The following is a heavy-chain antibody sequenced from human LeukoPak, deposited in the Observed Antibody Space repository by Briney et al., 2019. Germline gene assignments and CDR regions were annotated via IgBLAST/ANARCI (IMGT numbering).Heavy chain of an antibody. V-gene: IGHV3-66*02. CDR3: ARERTATTYFDY. Sequence: GGSLRLSCVASGFNVSSNYMSWVRQAPGKGLEWVSVIYSGGSTYYADSVKGRFTISRDNSKSTLYLQMNSLRTEDTAVYYCARERTATTYFDYWGQGTLVTLSS. CDR2: IYSGGST. J-gene: IGHJ4*02. CDR1: GFNVSSNY. D-gene: IGHD1-1*01.